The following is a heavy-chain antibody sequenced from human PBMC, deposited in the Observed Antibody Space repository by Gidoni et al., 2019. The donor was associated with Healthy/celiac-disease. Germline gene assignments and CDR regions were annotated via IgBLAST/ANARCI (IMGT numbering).Heavy chain of an antibody. D-gene: IGHD6-19*01. CDR2: IYTSGST. CDR1: GGSISSYY. V-gene: IGHV4-4*07. Sequence: QVQLQESGPGLVKPSETLSLTCTVSGGSISSYYWSWIRQPAGKGLEWIGRIYTSGSTNYNPALKSRVTMSVDTSKNQFSLKLSSVTAADTAEYYCARDYSSGWPDAFDIWGQGTMVTVSS. CDR3: ARDYSSGWPDAFDI. J-gene: IGHJ3*02.